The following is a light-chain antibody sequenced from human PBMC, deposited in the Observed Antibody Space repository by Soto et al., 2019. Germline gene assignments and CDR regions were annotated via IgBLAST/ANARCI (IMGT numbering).Light chain of an antibody. J-gene: IGLJ2*01. V-gene: IGLV4-69*01. CDR1: SGHSSYA. CDR2: LNSDGSH. Sequence: QLVLTQSPSASASLGASVKLTCTLSSGHSSYAIAWYQQQPEKGPRYLMKLNSDGSHSKGDGIPDRFSASTSGAERYLTISSLQSEDEADYYCQTWGTGTVVFGGGTKLTVL. CDR3: QTWGTGTVV.